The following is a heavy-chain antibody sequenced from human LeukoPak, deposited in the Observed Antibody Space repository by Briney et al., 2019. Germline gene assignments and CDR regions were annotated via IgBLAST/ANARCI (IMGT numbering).Heavy chain of an antibody. CDR3: ARYYYGSGPFDY. CDR2: IHYSGGT. J-gene: IGHJ4*02. Sequence: ASETLSLTCTVSGGPISSDSWSWIRQPPGKGLEWIGYIHYSGGTNYNPSLKSRVTISIDTSKNQFPLKLSSVTAADTAVYYCARYYYGSGPFDYWGQGTLVTVSS. V-gene: IGHV4-59*01. D-gene: IGHD3-10*01. CDR1: GGPISSDS.